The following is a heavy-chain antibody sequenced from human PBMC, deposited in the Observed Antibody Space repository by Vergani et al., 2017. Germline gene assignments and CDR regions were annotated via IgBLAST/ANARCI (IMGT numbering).Heavy chain of an antibody. J-gene: IGHJ6*03. CDR2: ISAYNGNT. V-gene: IGHV1-18*01. CDR3: ARVLTGIAAAGTGLWDYYYYMGV. Sequence: QVQLVQSGAEVKKPGASVKVSCKASGYTFTSYGISWVRQAPGQGLEWMGWISAYNGNTNYAQKLQGRVTMITDTSTSTAYMELRSLRSDDTAVYYCARVLTGIAAAGTGLWDYYYYMGVWGKGTTVTVSS. D-gene: IGHD6-13*01. CDR1: GYTFTSYG.